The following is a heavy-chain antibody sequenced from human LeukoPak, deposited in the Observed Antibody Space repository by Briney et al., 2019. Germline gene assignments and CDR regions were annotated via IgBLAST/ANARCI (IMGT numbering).Heavy chain of an antibody. CDR1: GNTFTMYY. D-gene: IGHD3-16*01. V-gene: IGHV1-46*01. J-gene: IGHJ6*03. Sequence: ASVKVSCKASGNTFTMYYIHWVRQAPRQGLEWMGMINPSDGATTYTQKFQGRVTMTRDTSTTTVYMDLRSLKAENTAVYFCAGDKGGGLCATVGGLFASYYTYYYMDVWGRGTTVTVSS. CDR3: AGDKGGGLCATVGGLFASYYTYYYMDV. CDR2: INPSDGAT.